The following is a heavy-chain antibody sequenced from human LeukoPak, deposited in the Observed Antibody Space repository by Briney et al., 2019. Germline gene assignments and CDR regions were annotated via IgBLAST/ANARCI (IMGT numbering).Heavy chain of an antibody. CDR2: ISWNSGKL. Sequence: AGGSLRLSCAASGFSFDESAMRWVRQAPGKGLEWVSWISWNSGKLGYADSVKGRFTISRDNAKNSLYLQMNSLRAEDTALYFCAKANTYYYGSGSYFFAFDIWGQGTTVTVSS. V-gene: IGHV3-9*01. CDR3: AKANTYYYGSGSYFFAFDI. CDR1: GFSFDESA. D-gene: IGHD3-10*01. J-gene: IGHJ3*02.